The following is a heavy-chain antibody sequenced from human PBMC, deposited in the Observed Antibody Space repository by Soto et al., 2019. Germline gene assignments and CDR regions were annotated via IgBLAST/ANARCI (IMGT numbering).Heavy chain of an antibody. CDR3: ARGSFVGANGGADAFDS. CDR1: GYTFTANY. V-gene: IGHV1-2*04. D-gene: IGHD1-26*01. CDR2: INTNNGGT. Sequence: VQLVQSEADVEKPGASVTVSCKTSGYTFTANYIHWVRQAPGQGLEWMGWINTNNGGTHFAQKFQDWVTLTRDKSISTAYMALRRLKSDDPAIYYCARGSFVGANGGADAFDSWGQGTMVSVSS. J-gene: IGHJ3*02.